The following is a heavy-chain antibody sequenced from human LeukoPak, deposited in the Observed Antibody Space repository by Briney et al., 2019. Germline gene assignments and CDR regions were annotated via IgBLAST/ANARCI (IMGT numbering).Heavy chain of an antibody. J-gene: IGHJ4*02. CDR2: IIPIFGTA. Sequence: SVKVSCKASGGTFSSYAISWVRQAPGQGLEWMGRIIPIFGTANYAQKFQGRVTITTDESTSTAYMELSSLRSEDTAVYYCARDLDYYDSSGYYSTFDYWGRGTLVTVSS. D-gene: IGHD3-22*01. V-gene: IGHV1-69*05. CDR1: GGTFSSYA. CDR3: ARDLDYYDSSGYYSTFDY.